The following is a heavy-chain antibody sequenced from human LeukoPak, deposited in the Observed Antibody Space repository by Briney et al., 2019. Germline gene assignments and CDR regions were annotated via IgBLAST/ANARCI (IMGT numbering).Heavy chain of an antibody. CDR1: GFTFSSYG. CDR2: IRYDGSDK. D-gene: IGHD3-10*01. CDR3: ANLPIRGSGSYYTDY. J-gene: IGHJ4*02. Sequence: HPGGSLRLSCAASGFTFSSYGMHWVRQAPGKGLKWVAFIRYDGSDKYYADSVKGRFTISRDNSKNTLYLQMNSLRAEDTAAYYCANLPIRGSGSYYTDYWGQGTLVTVSS. V-gene: IGHV3-30*02.